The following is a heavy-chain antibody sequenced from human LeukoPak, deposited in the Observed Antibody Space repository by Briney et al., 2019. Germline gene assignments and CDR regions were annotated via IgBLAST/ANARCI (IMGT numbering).Heavy chain of an antibody. CDR1: GFTFSSYG. CDR3: AKGDGSGYYCDY. Sequence: GRSLRLSCAASGFTFSSYGMHWVRQAPGKGLEWVAVISCGGSNKYYADSVKGRFTISRDNSKNTLYLQMNSLRAEDTAVYYCAKGDGSGYYCDYWGQGTLVTVSS. CDR2: ISCGGSNK. V-gene: IGHV3-30*18. J-gene: IGHJ4*02. D-gene: IGHD3-22*01.